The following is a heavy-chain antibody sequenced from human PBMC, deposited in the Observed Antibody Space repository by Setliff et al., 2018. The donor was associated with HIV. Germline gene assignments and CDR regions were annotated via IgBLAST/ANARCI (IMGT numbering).Heavy chain of an antibody. Sequence: SETLSLTCTVSGASITSHYWSWIRQSPGRELEWIGYIYSTGSTKYNPSLKSRVIMSLDTSRNQFSLQLSSVTAAETAVYYCARVGYHGSGRYSFDYWGQGTLVTVSS. CDR1: GASITSHY. CDR2: IYSTGST. D-gene: IGHD3-10*01. J-gene: IGHJ4*02. CDR3: ARVGYHGSGRYSFDY. V-gene: IGHV4-59*08.